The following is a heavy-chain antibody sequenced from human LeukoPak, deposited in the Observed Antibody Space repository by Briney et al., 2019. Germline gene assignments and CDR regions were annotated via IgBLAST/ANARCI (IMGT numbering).Heavy chain of an antibody. CDR1: GFTFSRYW. V-gene: IGHV3-74*01. CDR3: ARDRVVPAARGRYFDY. Sequence: GGSLRLSCVASGFTFSRYWMHWVRQAPGKGLVWVSSITSNSGCVAYADSVKGRFTISRDNAKNSLYLQMNSLRVEDSAMYYCARDRVVPAARGRYFDYWGQGTLVTVSS. J-gene: IGHJ4*02. D-gene: IGHD2-2*01. CDR2: ITSNSGCV.